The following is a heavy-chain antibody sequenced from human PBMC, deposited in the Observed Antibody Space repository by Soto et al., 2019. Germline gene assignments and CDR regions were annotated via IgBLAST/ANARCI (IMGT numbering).Heavy chain of an antibody. D-gene: IGHD5-12*01. Sequence: QVQLVQSGAEVKKPGSSVKVSCKASGGTFSSYAISWVRQAPGQGLEWMGGIIPIFGTANYAQKFQGRVTITADKSTSTAYMELRSLRSEETAVYYCASYETRGYDFRGFDYGGQGTLVTVSS. J-gene: IGHJ4*02. CDR3: ASYETRGYDFRGFDY. CDR1: GGTFSSYA. CDR2: IIPIFGTA. V-gene: IGHV1-69*06.